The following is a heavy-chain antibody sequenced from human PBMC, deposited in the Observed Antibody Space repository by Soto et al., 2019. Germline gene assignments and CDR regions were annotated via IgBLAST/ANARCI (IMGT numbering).Heavy chain of an antibody. CDR2: IYSGGST. Sequence: PGGSLRLSCAASGFTVSSNYMSWVRQAPGKGLEWVSVIYSGGSTYYADSVKGRFTISRDNSKNTLYLQMNSLRAGDTAVYYCARVSGWSFYYGMDVWGQGTTVTVSS. CDR1: GFTVSSNY. CDR3: ARVSGWSFYYGMDV. D-gene: IGHD6-19*01. J-gene: IGHJ6*02. V-gene: IGHV3-53*01.